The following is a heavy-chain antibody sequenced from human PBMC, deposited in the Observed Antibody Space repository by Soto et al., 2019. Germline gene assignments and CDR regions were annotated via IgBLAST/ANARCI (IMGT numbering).Heavy chain of an antibody. CDR1: GFTFSSYA. CDR2: ISGSGGST. Sequence: GGSLRLSCAASGFTFSSYAMSWVRQAPGKGLEWVSAISGSGGSTYYADSVKGRFTISRDNSKNTLYLQMNSLRAEDTAVYYCAKVGQYSSSWYVDYWGQGTLVTVSS. CDR3: AKVGQYSSSWYVDY. J-gene: IGHJ4*02. V-gene: IGHV3-23*01. D-gene: IGHD6-13*01.